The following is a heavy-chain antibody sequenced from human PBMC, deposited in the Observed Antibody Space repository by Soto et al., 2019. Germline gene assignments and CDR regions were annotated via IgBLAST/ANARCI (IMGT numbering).Heavy chain of an antibody. Sequence: GGSLRLSCEASGFTFNIRAMSWVRQAPGKGLEWVSMISATGDDAHYADSVKGRFTMTTATSTNTVFLELRSLKSDDTAIYYCARDRLRGYDSSGFYSWGQGTMVTVSS. CDR1: GFTFNIRA. CDR2: ISATGDDA. V-gene: IGHV3-23*01. D-gene: IGHD3-22*01. J-gene: IGHJ4*02. CDR3: ARDRLRGYDSSGFYS.